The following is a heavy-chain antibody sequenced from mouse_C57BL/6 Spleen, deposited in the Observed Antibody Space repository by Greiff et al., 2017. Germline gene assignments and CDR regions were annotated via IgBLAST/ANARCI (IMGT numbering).Heavy chain of an antibody. V-gene: IGHV7-3*01. Sequence: EVNVVESGGGLVQPGGSLSLSCAASGFTFTDYYMSWVRQPPGKALEWLGFIRNKANGYTTEYSASVKGRFTISRDNSQSILYLQMNALRAEDSATYYCARYAYSNYAMDDWGQGTSVTVSS. CDR2: IRNKANGYTT. J-gene: IGHJ4*01. CDR1: GFTFTDYY. D-gene: IGHD2-5*01. CDR3: ARYAYSNYAMDD.